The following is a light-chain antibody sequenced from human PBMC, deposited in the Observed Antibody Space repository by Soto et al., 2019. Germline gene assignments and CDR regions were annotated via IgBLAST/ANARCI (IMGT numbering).Light chain of an antibody. Sequence: DIQMTQSPSSVSASVGDRVTITCRASQGISSRLAWYQQKPGKAPKLLIYGASSLQSGAPSRFSGGGSGTDFTLTVSSLQPEDSATYYCQQTNSFPPVFGPGTKVDIK. CDR1: QGISSR. CDR3: QQTNSFPPV. CDR2: GAS. J-gene: IGKJ3*01. V-gene: IGKV1-12*01.